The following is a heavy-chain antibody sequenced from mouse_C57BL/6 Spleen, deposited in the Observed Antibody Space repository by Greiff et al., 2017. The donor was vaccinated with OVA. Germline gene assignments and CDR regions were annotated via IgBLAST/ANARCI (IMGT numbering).Heavy chain of an antibody. CDR3: ANGYPYYFDY. D-gene: IGHD2-2*01. CDR2: INPNNGGT. J-gene: IGHJ2*01. V-gene: IGHV1-26*01. Sequence: VQLQQSGPELVKPGASVKISCKASGYTFTDYYMNWVKQSHGKSLEWIGDINPNNGGTSYNQKFKGKATLTVDKSSSTAYMELRSLTSEDSAVYYCANGYPYYFDYWGQGTTLTVSS. CDR1: GYTFTDYY.